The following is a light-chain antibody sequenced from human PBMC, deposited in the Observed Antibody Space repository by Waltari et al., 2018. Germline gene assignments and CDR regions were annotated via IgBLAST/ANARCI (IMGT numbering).Light chain of an antibody. CDR1: SSDVGFYNY. CDR2: DVF. Sequence: QSALTQPASVSGSPGQSITISCTGSSSDVGFYNYVSWYQQHPGKAPTLIIFDVFERPAGVSNRFSGTKSGNTAYLTISGLQADDEAEYYCNSYTGRNSWLFDGGTKLTVL. J-gene: IGLJ3*02. CDR3: NSYTGRNSWL. V-gene: IGLV2-14*03.